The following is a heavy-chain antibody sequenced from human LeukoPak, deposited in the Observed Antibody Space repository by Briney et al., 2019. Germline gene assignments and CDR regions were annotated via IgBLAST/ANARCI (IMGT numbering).Heavy chain of an antibody. J-gene: IGHJ4*02. CDR2: IYYTGST. D-gene: IGHD2-8*01. Sequence: PSETLSLTCTVSRGSVSSSTYYWSWVRQPPGKGLEWIASIYYTGSTYYNPSLKSRVTISLDMSKNEFFLTMTSVNAADTAVYFCTAEKNGSPHYWGQGTQVTVSS. V-gene: IGHV4-39*07. CDR1: RGSVSSSTYY. CDR3: TAEKNGSPHY.